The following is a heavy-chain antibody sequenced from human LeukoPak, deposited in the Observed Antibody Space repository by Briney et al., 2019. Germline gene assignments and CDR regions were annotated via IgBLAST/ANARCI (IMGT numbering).Heavy chain of an antibody. CDR2: IYSGGST. D-gene: IGHD3-22*01. Sequence: GGSLRLSCAASGFTVSSNYMSWVRQAPGKGLEWVSVIYSGGSTYYADSVKGRFTISRDNSKNTLYLQMNSLRAEDTAVYYCARSSGYFSRYYMDVWGKGTTVTISS. CDR3: ARSSGYFSRYYMDV. CDR1: GFTVSSNY. J-gene: IGHJ6*03. V-gene: IGHV3-66*01.